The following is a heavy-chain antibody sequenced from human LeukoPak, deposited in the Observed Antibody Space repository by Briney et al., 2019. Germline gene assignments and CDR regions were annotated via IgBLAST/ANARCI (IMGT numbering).Heavy chain of an antibody. J-gene: IGHJ4*02. V-gene: IGHV1-2*06. CDR3: AKNRAGDYADY. CDR2: ISPNSGGT. CDR1: GYTFTDYY. D-gene: IGHD4-17*01. Sequence: ASVKVSCKASGYTFTDYYVHWVRQAPGQGLEWMGRISPNSGGTNYAQKFQGGLTVTRDTSISTAYMELSSLRSDDTAVYYCAKNRAGDYADYWGQGTLVTVSS.